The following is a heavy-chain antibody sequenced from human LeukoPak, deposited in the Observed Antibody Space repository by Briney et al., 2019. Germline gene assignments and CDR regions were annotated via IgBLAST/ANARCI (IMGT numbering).Heavy chain of an antibody. Sequence: SETVSFTCTVSGGSISSSSYYWGWIRQPPGKGLEWIGNIYYSGSTYYNPSLKSRVTISVDTSKNQFSLKLSSVSAADTAVYYCARQPAFGCSGGSCYPESIDYWGQG. CDR2: IYYSGST. V-gene: IGHV4-39*01. D-gene: IGHD2-15*01. CDR1: GGSISSSSYY. J-gene: IGHJ4*02. CDR3: ARQPAFGCSGGSCYPESIDY.